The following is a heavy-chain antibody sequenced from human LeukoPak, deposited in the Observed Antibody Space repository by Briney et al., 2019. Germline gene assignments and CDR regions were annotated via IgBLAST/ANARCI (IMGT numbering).Heavy chain of an antibody. Sequence: SETLSLTCTVSGGSISSGGYYWSWIRQHPGKGLEWIANVYYSGSTYYNPSLKSRVTISVDTSNNHFSLKLSSVTAADTAVYYCTRRREGSAYRDHWGQGTLVTVSS. CDR3: TRRREGSAYRDH. D-gene: IGHD1-26*01. V-gene: IGHV4-39*02. CDR1: GGSISSGGYY. CDR2: VYYSGST. J-gene: IGHJ4*02.